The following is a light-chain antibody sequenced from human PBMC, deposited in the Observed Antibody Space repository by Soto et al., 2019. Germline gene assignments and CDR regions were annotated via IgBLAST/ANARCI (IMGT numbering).Light chain of an antibody. V-gene: IGKV3-11*01. CDR2: DAS. CDR3: QQRSNWPPIT. J-gene: IGKJ5*01. CDR1: QHISGY. Sequence: EIVMTQSPATLSVSPGEGATLSCRASQHISGYLAWYQQKPGQAPRLLISDASNRATGIPARFSGSGSGTDFTLTISSLEPEDFAVYFCQQRSNWPPITFGQGTRLEIK.